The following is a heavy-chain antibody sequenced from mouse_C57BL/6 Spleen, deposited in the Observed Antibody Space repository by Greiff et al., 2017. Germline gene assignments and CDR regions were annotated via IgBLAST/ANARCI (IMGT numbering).Heavy chain of an antibody. Sequence: EVQLQQSGPELVKPGASVKMSCKASGYTFTDYNMHWVKQSHGKSLEWIGYINPNNGGTSYNQKFKGKATLTVNKSSSTAYMELRSLTSEDSAVYYCAREDYYGISLFAYWGQGTLVTVSA. D-gene: IGHD1-1*01. V-gene: IGHV1-22*01. J-gene: IGHJ3*01. CDR1: GYTFTDYN. CDR3: AREDYYGISLFAY. CDR2: INPNNGGT.